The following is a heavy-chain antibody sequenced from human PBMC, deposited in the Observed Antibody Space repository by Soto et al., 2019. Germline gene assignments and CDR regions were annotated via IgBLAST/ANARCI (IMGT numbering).Heavy chain of an antibody. CDR3: AKDNSLHWFDP. D-gene: IGHD2-15*01. CDR2: FNGNGGGT. Sequence: GESLRLSCATSGFSFSTYAMTWVRQAPGKGLEWVSTFNGNGGGTYYAGSVKGRFTISRDNSKNTLYLQMDSLRAEDTATYYCAKDNSLHWFDPWGQGTLVTVSS. V-gene: IGHV3-23*01. CDR1: GFSFSTYA. J-gene: IGHJ5*02.